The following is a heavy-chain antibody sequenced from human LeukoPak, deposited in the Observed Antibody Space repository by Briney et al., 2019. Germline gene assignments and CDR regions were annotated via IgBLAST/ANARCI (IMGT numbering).Heavy chain of an antibody. J-gene: IGHJ4*02. CDR2: IYYSGST. CDR3: ARHRLDDGSGYYPYYFDH. Sequence: SETLSLTCTVSGGSISSSSYYWGWIRQPPGKGLEWIGNIYYSGSTSYNPSLKSRVTISVDTSKNQFSLKLSSVTAADTAVYYCARHRLDDGSGYYPYYFDHWGQGTLVTVSS. CDR1: GGSISSSSYY. V-gene: IGHV4-39*01. D-gene: IGHD3-22*01.